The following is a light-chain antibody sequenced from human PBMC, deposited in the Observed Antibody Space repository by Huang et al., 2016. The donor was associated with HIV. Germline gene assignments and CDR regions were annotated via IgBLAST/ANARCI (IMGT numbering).Light chain of an antibody. CDR1: QNISSW. CDR2: KIS. J-gene: IGKJ1*01. V-gene: IGKV1-5*03. Sequence: DIQLTQSPSTLSASAGDRLTTTCRASQNISSWLAWYQQKPGKAPKLLINKISSLESGVPSRFSGSGSGTKFTLTINSLQPDDIGTYYCQYGETFGQGSKVEVK. CDR3: QYGET.